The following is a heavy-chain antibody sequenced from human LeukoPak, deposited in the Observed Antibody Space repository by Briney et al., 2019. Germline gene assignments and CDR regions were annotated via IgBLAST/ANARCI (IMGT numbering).Heavy chain of an antibody. Sequence: GASVKVSCMASGYTFSSYHVHWVRQAPGQGLEWMGKITPSDGSTTYAQNFQDRVIMTRDTSSSTVYMQLSSLRSEDTAAYYCARDSYGPDYWGQGTLVTVSS. CDR2: ITPSDGST. CDR1: GYTFSSYH. V-gene: IGHV1-46*01. D-gene: IGHD5-18*01. J-gene: IGHJ4*02. CDR3: ARDSYGPDY.